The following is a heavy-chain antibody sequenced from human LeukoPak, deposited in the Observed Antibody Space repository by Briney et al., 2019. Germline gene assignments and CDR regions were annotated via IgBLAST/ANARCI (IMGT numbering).Heavy chain of an antibody. CDR1: GGNISSGGYY. V-gene: IGHV4-31*03. CDR2: ISYNGNT. D-gene: IGHD6-19*01. CDR3: AKDFRGSSDWYNFFDY. J-gene: IGHJ4*02. Sequence: SQTLSLTCTVSGGNISSGGYYWSWIRQHPGKGLEWIGYISYNGNTYYNPSLKTRLTISVDTSQNQFCLNVSSVTAADTAVYYCAKDFRGSSDWYNFFDYWGQGTLVTVSS.